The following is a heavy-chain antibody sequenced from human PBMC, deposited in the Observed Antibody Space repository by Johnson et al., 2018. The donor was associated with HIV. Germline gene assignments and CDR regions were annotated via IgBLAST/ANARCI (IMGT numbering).Heavy chain of an antibody. CDR1: GFTFSSYA. Sequence: QVQLVESGGGLVQPGGSLRLSCAASGFTFSSYAMHWVRQAPGKGLEWVAVISYDGSNKYYAASVKGRFPISRDTSKNTLYLQMNSLGAEDTAVYYCARSSGYYGTDAFDIWGQGTMVTVSS. CDR2: ISYDGSNK. J-gene: IGHJ3*02. V-gene: IGHV3-30*04. D-gene: IGHD3-22*01. CDR3: ARSSGYYGTDAFDI.